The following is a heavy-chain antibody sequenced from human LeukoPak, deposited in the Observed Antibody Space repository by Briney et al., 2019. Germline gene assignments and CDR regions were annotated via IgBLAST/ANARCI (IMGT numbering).Heavy chain of an antibody. J-gene: IGHJ6*03. D-gene: IGHD6-13*01. CDR3: ARTTEAHSWRTRYYDYYMDV. Sequence: PSETLSLTCTVSGDSISSSRHYWSWIRQPAGKGLEWVGRIYPSGNTNYNPSLKSRVTISLDTSKNQFSLNLRSVTAADTAVYYCARTTEAHSWRTRYYDYYMDVWGKGTTVTVSS. CDR1: GDSISSSRHY. V-gene: IGHV4-61*02. CDR2: IYPSGNT.